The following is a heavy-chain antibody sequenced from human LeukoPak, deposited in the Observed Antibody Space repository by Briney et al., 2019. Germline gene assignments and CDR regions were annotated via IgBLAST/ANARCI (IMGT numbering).Heavy chain of an antibody. CDR2: ISTSSSYI. Sequence: GGSLRLSCAASGFTFSSYTMNWVRQAPGKGLEWVSFISTSSSYIYYADSVKGRFTISRDNAKNSLYLQMNSLRAEDTAVYYCARVGYSSSWYVYYYMDVWGKGTTVTVSS. D-gene: IGHD6-13*01. V-gene: IGHV3-21*01. CDR3: ARVGYSSSWYVYYYMDV. J-gene: IGHJ6*03. CDR1: GFTFSSYT.